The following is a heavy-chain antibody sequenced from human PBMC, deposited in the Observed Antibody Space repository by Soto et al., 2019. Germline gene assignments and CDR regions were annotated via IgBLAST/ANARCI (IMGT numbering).Heavy chain of an antibody. V-gene: IGHV1-69*08. CDR1: GGTFSPYT. J-gene: IGHJ4*02. CDR2: IIPFHGVT. Sequence: QVQLVQSGAEVKKPGSSVKVSCKASGGTFSPYTINWVRQAPGQGLEWMGRIIPFHGVTNYAQKFQARVTITADKSTSTAYMELSCLRFEDTAMYDCTRDWEITVSTWSFGGFWGRGTLVTVSS. D-gene: IGHD3-10*01. CDR3: TRDWEITVSTWSFGGF.